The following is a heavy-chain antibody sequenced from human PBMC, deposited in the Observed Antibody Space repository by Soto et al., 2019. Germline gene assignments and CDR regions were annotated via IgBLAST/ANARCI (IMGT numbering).Heavy chain of an antibody. Sequence: QVQLQQWGAGLLKPSETLSLTCAVYGGSFSGYYWSWIRQPPGKGLEWIGEINHSGSTNYNPSLRSRVAISVDPSTNPFSLELRSVTAADTAVYYCASVVVSTWFDPWGQGTLVTVSS. CDR1: GGSFSGYY. CDR3: ASVVVSTWFDP. D-gene: IGHD3-22*01. CDR2: INHSGST. V-gene: IGHV4-34*01. J-gene: IGHJ5*02.